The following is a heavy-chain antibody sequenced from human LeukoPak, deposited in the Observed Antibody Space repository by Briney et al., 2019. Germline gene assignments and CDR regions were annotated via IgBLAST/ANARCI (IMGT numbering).Heavy chain of an antibody. CDR3: ARAAFGYCSGGSCYSDY. CDR2: ISSNGGST. D-gene: IGHD2-15*01. Sequence: GGSLRLSCAASGFTFSSYAMHWVRQAPGKGLEYVSAISSNGGSTYYANSVKGRFTISRDNSKNTLYLQMGSLRAEDMAVYYCARAAFGYCSGGSCYSDYWGQGTLVTVSS. J-gene: IGHJ4*02. V-gene: IGHV3-64*01. CDR1: GFTFSSYA.